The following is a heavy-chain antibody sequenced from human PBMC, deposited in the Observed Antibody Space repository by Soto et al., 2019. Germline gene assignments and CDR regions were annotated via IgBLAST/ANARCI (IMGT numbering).Heavy chain of an antibody. CDR2: ISGSGGST. CDR1: GFTFSSYA. V-gene: IGHV3-23*01. Sequence: EVQLLESGGGLVQPGGSLRLSCAASGFTFSSYAMSWVRQAPGKGLEWVSAISGSGGSTYYADSVKGRFTISRDNSKNTRYLQMNSLRAEDTAVYYCAKGYIVATIELGYWGQGTLVTVSS. CDR3: AKGYIVATIELGY. J-gene: IGHJ4*02. D-gene: IGHD5-12*01.